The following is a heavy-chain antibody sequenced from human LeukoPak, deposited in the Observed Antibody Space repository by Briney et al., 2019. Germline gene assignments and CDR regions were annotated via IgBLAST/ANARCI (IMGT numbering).Heavy chain of an antibody. CDR1: GYTFTGYY. CDR2: INPNSGGT. J-gene: IGHJ4*02. Sequence: ASVKVSCKASGYTFTGYYMHWVRQAPGQGLEWMGWINPNSGGTKYAQKFQGRVTMTRDTSINTAYMELSRLRSDDTAVYYCARVRDYSSSSIDYWGQGTLVTVST. V-gene: IGHV1-2*02. CDR3: ARVRDYSSSSIDY. D-gene: IGHD6-6*01.